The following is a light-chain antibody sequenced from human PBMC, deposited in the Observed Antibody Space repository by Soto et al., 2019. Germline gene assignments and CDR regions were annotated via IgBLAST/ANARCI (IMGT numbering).Light chain of an antibody. Sequence: DIQMTQSPSSLSASVGDRVTITFRASQSISSYLNWYQQKPGKAPKLLIYAASSLQSGVPSRFSVSGSVADLALTISSLQPEDFATYYCQQSYSTQWTVGQGTKVDIK. J-gene: IGKJ1*01. CDR1: QSISSY. CDR2: AAS. CDR3: QQSYSTQWT. V-gene: IGKV1-39*01.